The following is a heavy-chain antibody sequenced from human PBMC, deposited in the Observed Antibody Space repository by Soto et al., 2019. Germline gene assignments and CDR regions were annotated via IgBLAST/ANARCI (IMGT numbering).Heavy chain of an antibody. D-gene: IGHD2-15*01. CDR3: ARDGVIVVVVAAYWFDY. J-gene: IGHJ4*02. Sequence: PGGSLRLSCAASGFAVSSNYMSWVRQAPVKGLEWVSVIYSGGSTYYADSVKGRFIISRDNSKNTLYLQMNSLRAEDTAVYYCARDGVIVVVVAAYWFDYWGQGTLVTVSS. V-gene: IGHV3-66*01. CDR2: IYSGGST. CDR1: GFAVSSNY.